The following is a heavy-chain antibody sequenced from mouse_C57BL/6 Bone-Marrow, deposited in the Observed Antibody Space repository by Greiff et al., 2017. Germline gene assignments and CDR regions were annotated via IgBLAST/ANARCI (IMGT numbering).Heavy chain of an antibody. V-gene: IGHV5-6*02. CDR2: ISSGGSYT. CDR1: GFTFSSYG. CDR3: ARRGLLQLFDV. D-gene: IGHD2-3*01. J-gene: IGHJ2*01. Sequence: EVMLVESGGDLVKPGGSLKLSCAASGFTFSSYGMSWVRPTPDKRLEWVATISSGGSYTYYPDSVKGRFTISRDNAKNTLYLQMSSLKSEDTAMYYCARRGLLQLFDVWGQGTTLTVSS.